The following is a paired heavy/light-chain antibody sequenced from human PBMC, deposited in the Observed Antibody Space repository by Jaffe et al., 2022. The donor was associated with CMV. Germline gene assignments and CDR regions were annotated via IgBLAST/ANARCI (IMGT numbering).Light chain of an antibody. V-gene: IGLV2-23*02. J-gene: IGLJ3*02. CDR2: EVN. Sequence: QSALTQPASVSGSPGQSITISCTGTSSDVGSYNLVSWYQQHPGKAPKLMIYEVNKRPSGVSNRFSGSKSGNTASLTISGLQAEDEADYSCCSYAGSTTLWVFGGGTKLTVL. CDR1: SSDVGSYNL. CDR3: CSYAGSTTLWV.
Heavy chain of an antibody. Sequence: QLQLQESGPGLVKPSETLSLTCTVSGGSISSSGYYWGWLRQPPGKGLESIASIYYSGMTYYNPSLKSRVTISVDTSKNQFSLKLSSVTAADTAVYYCARHRDYGDYVPPGRGWFDPWGQGTLVTVSS. CDR2: IYYSGMT. D-gene: IGHD4-17*01. CDR1: GGSISSSGYY. J-gene: IGHJ5*02. CDR3: ARHRDYGDYVPPGRGWFDP. V-gene: IGHV4-39*01.